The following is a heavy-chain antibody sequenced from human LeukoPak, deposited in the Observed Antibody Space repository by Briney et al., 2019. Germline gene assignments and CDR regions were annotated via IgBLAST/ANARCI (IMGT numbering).Heavy chain of an antibody. CDR1: GFTFSSYA. Sequence: PGGSLRLSCAASGFTFSSYAMSWVRQAPGKGLEWVSAISGSGGSTYYADSVKGRFTISRDNSKNTLYLQMNSLKAEDTAVYYCATPGVVATIFAQVYWGQGTLVTVSS. D-gene: IGHD5-12*01. J-gene: IGHJ4*02. CDR2: ISGSGGST. CDR3: ATPGVVATIFAQVY. V-gene: IGHV3-23*01.